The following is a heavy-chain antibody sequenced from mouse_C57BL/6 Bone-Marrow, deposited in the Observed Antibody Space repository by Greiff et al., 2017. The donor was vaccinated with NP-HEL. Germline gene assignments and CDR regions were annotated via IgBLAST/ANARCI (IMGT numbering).Heavy chain of an antibody. J-gene: IGHJ2*01. CDR2: IDPANGNT. CDR1: GFNIKNTY. V-gene: IGHV14-3*01. Sequence: VQLQQSVAELVRPGASVKLSCTASGFNIKNTYMHWVKQRPEQGLEWIGRIDPANGNTKYAPKFQGKATITADTSSNTAYLQLSSLTSEDTAIYYCARFTTVVATSSTFDYWGQGTTLTVSS. CDR3: ARFTTVVATSSTFDY. D-gene: IGHD1-1*01.